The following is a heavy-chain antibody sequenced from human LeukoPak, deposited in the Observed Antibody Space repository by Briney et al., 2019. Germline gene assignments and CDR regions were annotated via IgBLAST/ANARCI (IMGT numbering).Heavy chain of an antibody. V-gene: IGHV4-34*01. D-gene: IGHD2-2*02. CDR3: ARKRNVVPAAIGYFDY. Sequence: SDTLSLTCAVYGGSFSGYYWSWLRQPPGKGREGIGEINHSGSTNYNPSLKSRVTISVDTSENQFSLKLSSVTAADTAVYYCARKRNVVPAAIGYFDYWGQGTLVTVSS. CDR2: INHSGST. J-gene: IGHJ4*02. CDR1: GGSFSGYY.